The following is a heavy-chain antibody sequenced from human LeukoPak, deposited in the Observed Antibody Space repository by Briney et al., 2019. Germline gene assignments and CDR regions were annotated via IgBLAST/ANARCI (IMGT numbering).Heavy chain of an antibody. CDR2: INHSGST. Sequence: SETLSLTCAVYGGSFSGYYWSWIRQPPGKGLEWIGEINHSGSTSYNPSLKSRVTISVDTSKNQFSLKLSSVTAADTAVYYCARGGYGDRRRDFDYWGQGTLVTVSS. CDR3: ARGGYGDRRRDFDY. V-gene: IGHV4-34*01. CDR1: GGSFSGYY. J-gene: IGHJ4*02. D-gene: IGHD4-17*01.